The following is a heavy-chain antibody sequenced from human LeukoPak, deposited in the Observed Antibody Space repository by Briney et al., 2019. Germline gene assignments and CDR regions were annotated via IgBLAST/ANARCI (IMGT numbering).Heavy chain of an antibody. V-gene: IGHV2-5*02. CDR1: GFSLKITGVG. Sequence: SGPTLVKPTQTLTLTCTFSGFSLKITGVGVGWVRQPPGKALEWLALIYWDDDKRYSPSLKSRLTITKDTSKNQVVLTMTNMDPVDTATYYCAHRHIRGSSSRAFDYWGQGTLVTVSS. CDR3: AHRHIRGSSSRAFDY. D-gene: IGHD6-6*01. CDR2: IYWDDDK. J-gene: IGHJ4*02.